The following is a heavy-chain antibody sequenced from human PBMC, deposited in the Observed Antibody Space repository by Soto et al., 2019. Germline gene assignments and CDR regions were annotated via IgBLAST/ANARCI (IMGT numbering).Heavy chain of an antibody. J-gene: IGHJ6*02. CDR1: GGSIRSGGYY. Sequence: SETMSLTCTVSGGSIRSGGYYWSWVRQNPRRGLEWIGNIYYSGNTYYNPSLKSRLTISVDTSKNQFSLNLSSVTAADTAVYYCARDRLMATAGTARHYFGLDVWGQGTTVTVSS. CDR2: IYYSGNT. D-gene: IGHD5-18*01. V-gene: IGHV4-31*03. CDR3: ARDRLMATAGTARHYFGLDV.